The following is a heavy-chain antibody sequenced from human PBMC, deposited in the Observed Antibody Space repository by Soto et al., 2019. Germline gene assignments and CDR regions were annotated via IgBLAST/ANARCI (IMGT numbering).Heavy chain of an antibody. J-gene: IGHJ4*02. CDR3: AKARGGIDY. CDR2: ISWDSGSI. CDR1: GFTFDDYG. D-gene: IGHD3-16*01. V-gene: IGHV3-9*01. Sequence: VQLVESGGGLVQPGRSLRLSCVGSGFTFDDYGMHWVRQAPGKGLEWVSGISWDSGSIGYAESVKGRFTISRDNAKNALYPQMNSLRTEDTALYYCAKARGGIDYWGQGTLVTVSS.